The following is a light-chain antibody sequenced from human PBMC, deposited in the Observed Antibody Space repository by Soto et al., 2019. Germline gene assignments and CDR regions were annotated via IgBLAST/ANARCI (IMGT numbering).Light chain of an antibody. CDR1: QSVSSSN. Sequence: EIVLTQSPDTLSLSPGERATLSFRASQSVSSSNLAWYQHKPGQAPRLLIYVASRRATGIPDRFSGSGSGTEFTLTITRLDPEDFAVYYCQKHGSEPWTFGQGTKVEI. CDR3: QKHGSEPWT. CDR2: VAS. V-gene: IGKV3-20*01. J-gene: IGKJ1*01.